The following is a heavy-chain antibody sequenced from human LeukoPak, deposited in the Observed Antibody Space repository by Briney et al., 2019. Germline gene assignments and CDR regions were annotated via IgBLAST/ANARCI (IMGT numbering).Heavy chain of an antibody. CDR2: ISGNGGGT. CDR3: AKDQFYYGSGSYYEYAFDI. J-gene: IGHJ3*02. V-gene: IGHV3-23*01. CDR1: GFTFSSYA. D-gene: IGHD3-10*01. Sequence: PGGSLRLSCAASGFTFSSYAMSWVRQAPGKGLEWVSGISGNGGGTYYADSVKGRFTISRDNSKNTLYLQMNSLRAEDTAVYYCAKDQFYYGSGSYYEYAFDIWGQGTMVTVSS.